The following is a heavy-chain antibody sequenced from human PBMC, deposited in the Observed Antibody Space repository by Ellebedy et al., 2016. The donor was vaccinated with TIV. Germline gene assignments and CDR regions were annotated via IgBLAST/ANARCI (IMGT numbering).Heavy chain of an antibody. J-gene: IGHJ2*01. Sequence: AASVKVSCKASGYTFSSYAMHWVRQAPGQRLEWMGWTNAGNGNTRYSQKFQGRVTITSDTSASTAYMELSSLRSEDTAVYYCARIRGYYGGDSISWYFDLWGRGTLVTVSS. CDR3: ARIRGYYGGDSISWYFDL. V-gene: IGHV1-3*01. CDR2: TNAGNGNT. CDR1: GYTFSSYA. D-gene: IGHD4-23*01.